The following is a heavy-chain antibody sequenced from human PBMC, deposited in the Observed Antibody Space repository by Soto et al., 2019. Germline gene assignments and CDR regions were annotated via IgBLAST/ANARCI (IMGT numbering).Heavy chain of an antibody. Sequence: PSETLSLTYAVSGYSISSGYYWGWIRQPPGKGLEWIGSIYDSGKTYYNPSLKSRVTISVDTSKNQFSLKLSSVTAADAAMYYCARDRYCTSSSCKGFDYWGQGTLVTVSS. J-gene: IGHJ4*02. V-gene: IGHV4-38-2*02. D-gene: IGHD2-2*01. CDR3: ARDRYCTSSSCKGFDY. CDR2: IYDSGKT. CDR1: GYSISSGYY.